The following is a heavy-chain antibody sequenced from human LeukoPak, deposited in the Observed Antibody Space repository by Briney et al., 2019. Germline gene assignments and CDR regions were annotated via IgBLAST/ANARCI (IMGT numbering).Heavy chain of an antibody. D-gene: IGHD4-11*01. CDR2: ISSSSSSYI. CDR1: GFTFSSYS. Sequence: GGSLRLSCAASGFTFSSYSMNWVRQAPGKGLEWVSSISSSSSSYIYYADSVKCRFTISRDNAKNSLYLQMNSLRAEDTAVYYCARDVDYSGVYAWFDPWGQGTLVTVSS. CDR3: ARDVDYSGVYAWFDP. V-gene: IGHV3-21*01. J-gene: IGHJ5*02.